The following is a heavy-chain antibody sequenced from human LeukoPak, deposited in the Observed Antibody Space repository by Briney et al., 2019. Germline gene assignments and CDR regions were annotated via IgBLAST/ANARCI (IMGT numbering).Heavy chain of an antibody. CDR3: ARAAWFGEFPTRGMDV. D-gene: IGHD3-10*01. V-gene: IGHV1-2*02. CDR1: GYTFTGYY. J-gene: IGHJ6*02. Sequence: ASVRVSCKASGYTFTGYYMHWVRQAPGQGLEWMGWINPNSGGTNYAQKFQGRVTMTRDTSISTAYMELSRLRSDDTAAYYCARAAWFGEFPTRGMDVWGQGTTVTVSS. CDR2: INPNSGGT.